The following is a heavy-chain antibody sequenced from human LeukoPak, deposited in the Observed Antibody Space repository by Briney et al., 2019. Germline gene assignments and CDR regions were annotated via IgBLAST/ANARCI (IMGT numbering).Heavy chain of an antibody. V-gene: IGHV1-69*05. J-gene: IGHJ4*02. CDR3: ARVGYSYGYLDY. CDR2: IIPIFGTA. D-gene: IGHD5-18*01. Sequence: ASVKVSCKASGGTFSSYAISWVRQAPGQRLEWMGRIIPIFGTANYAQKFQGRVTITTDESTSTAYMELSSLRSEDTAVYYCARVGYSYGYLDYWGQGSLVTVSS. CDR1: GGTFSSYA.